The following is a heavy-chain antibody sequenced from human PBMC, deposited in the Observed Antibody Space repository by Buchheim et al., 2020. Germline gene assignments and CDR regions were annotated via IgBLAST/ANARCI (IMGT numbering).Heavy chain of an antibody. D-gene: IGHD1-14*01. V-gene: IGHV4-30-4*07. J-gene: IGHJ4*02. CDR1: GGSISSGGYS. Sequence: QVQLQESGPGQVKPSQTLSLTCAVSGGSISSGGYSWSWIRQPPGKGLEWIGYIYYSGNTYSSPSLKSRVTMSVNTSKNQSSLKLTSVTAADTAVYYCARGRTPIDYWGQGTL. CDR3: ARGRTPIDY. CDR2: IYYSGNT.